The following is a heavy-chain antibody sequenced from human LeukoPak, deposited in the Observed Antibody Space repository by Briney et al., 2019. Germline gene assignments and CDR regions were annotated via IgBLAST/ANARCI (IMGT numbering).Heavy chain of an antibody. CDR1: GFTFSNYG. CDR3: AKDRMVAKGGNQNYFDY. J-gene: IGHJ4*02. V-gene: IGHV3-30*18. Sequence: GGSRRLSCAASGFTFSNYGMHWVRQAPGKGLEWVAVISYDGSNKYYADSVKGRFTISRDNSKNTLYLQMDSLRAEDTAVYYCAKDRMVAKGGNQNYFDYWGQGTLVTVSS. D-gene: IGHD5-12*01. CDR2: ISYDGSNK.